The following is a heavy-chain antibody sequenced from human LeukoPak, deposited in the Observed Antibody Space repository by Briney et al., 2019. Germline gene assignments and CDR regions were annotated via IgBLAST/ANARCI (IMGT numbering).Heavy chain of an antibody. V-gene: IGHV3-20*04. CDR2: INWNGGIT. CDR3: AKDFYPRGSGSSTWFDP. Sequence: PGGSLRLSCAASGFTFDDYGMSWVCQAPGKGLEWVSGINWNGGITAYADSVKGRFTISRDNAKNSLYLQMNSLRAEDTALYYCAKDFYPRGSGSSTWFDPWGQGTLVTVSS. CDR1: GFTFDDYG. D-gene: IGHD3-10*01. J-gene: IGHJ5*02.